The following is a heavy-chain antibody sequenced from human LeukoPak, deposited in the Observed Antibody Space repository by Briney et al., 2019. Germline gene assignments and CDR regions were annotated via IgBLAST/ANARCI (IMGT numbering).Heavy chain of an antibody. CDR2: INPNSGGT. D-gene: IGHD3-9*01. CDR3: ARDPPNYDILTGADSHFDY. V-gene: IGHV1-2*02. Sequence: GASVKVSCKASGYTFTGYYMHWVRQAPGQGLEWMGWINPNSGGTNYAQKFQGRVTMTRDTSITTAYMEMSRLRSDDTALYYCARDPPNYDILTGADSHFDYWGQGTLVTVSS. J-gene: IGHJ4*02. CDR1: GYTFTGYY.